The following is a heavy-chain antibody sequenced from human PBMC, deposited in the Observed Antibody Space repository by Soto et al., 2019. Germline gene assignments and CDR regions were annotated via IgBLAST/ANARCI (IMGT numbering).Heavy chain of an antibody. V-gene: IGHV4-34*01. CDR3: ARSRYCSSPSCYGPDY. CDR2: INHSGST. CDR1: GGSFSGYY. D-gene: IGHD2-2*01. J-gene: IGHJ4*02. Sequence: QVQLQQWGAGLLKPSETLSLTCAVYGGSFSGYYWSWIRQPPGKGLEWIGEINHSGSTNYNPSLKSRVTIPVDASKNQFSLKLSSVTAADTAVYYCARSRYCSSPSCYGPDYWGQGTLVTVSS.